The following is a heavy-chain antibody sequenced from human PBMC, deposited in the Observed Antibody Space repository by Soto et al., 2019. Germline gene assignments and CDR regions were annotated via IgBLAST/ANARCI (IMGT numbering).Heavy chain of an antibody. CDR3: ARDGDFWSGYYHRLDY. J-gene: IGHJ4*02. D-gene: IGHD3-3*01. V-gene: IGHV3-48*01. Sequence: GGSLRLSCAASGFTFSSYSMNWVRQAPGKGLEWVSYISSSSSTIYYADSVKGRFTISRDNAKNSLYLQMNSLRAEDTAVYYCARDGDFWSGYYHRLDYWGQGTLVTVSS. CDR2: ISSSSSTI. CDR1: GFTFSSYS.